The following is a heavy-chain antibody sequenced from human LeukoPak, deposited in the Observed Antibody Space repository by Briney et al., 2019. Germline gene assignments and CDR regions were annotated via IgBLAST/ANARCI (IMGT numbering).Heavy chain of an antibody. V-gene: IGHV1-18*04. CDR1: GYTFTSYG. J-gene: IGHJ6*04. CDR2: ISAYNGNT. CDR3: ARGGGYCSSTSCPIGGGMDV. Sequence: GASVKVSCKASGYTFTSYGISWVRQAPGQGLEWMGWISAYNGNTNYAQKLQGRVTMTTDTSTSTAYMELRSLRSDDTAVYYCARGGGYCSSTSCPIGGGMDVWGKGTTVTGSS. D-gene: IGHD2-2*01.